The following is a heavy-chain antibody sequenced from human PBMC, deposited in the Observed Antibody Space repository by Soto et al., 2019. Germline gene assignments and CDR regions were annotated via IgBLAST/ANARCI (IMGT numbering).Heavy chain of an antibody. CDR2: ISHDGSDK. D-gene: IGHD3-3*01. Sequence: QVHLVESGGGVVQPGTSVRLSCAVSGFTFNSYAIHWVRQAPGKGLEWMAVISHDGSDKYYGDSVKGRFTISRDNSKNTLYMQMNSLRPEDTAVYYCARVSRALRILTPDFDFWGQGTLVTVSS. V-gene: IGHV3-30-3*01. CDR3: ARVSRALRILTPDFDF. J-gene: IGHJ4*02. CDR1: GFTFNSYA.